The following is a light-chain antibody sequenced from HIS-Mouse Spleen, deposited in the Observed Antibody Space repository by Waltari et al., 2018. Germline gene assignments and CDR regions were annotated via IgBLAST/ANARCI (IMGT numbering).Light chain of an antibody. CDR1: SSNIGSNT. CDR3: AAWDDSLNGWV. J-gene: IGLJ3*02. V-gene: IGLV1-44*01. Sequence: QSVLTQPPSASGTPGQRVTISCSGSSSNIGSNTVNWYQQLPGTAPKRLIYSNKQRPSGVPDRVSGSKSGTSASLAISGLQSEDEADYYCAAWDDSLNGWVFGGGTKLTVL. CDR2: SNK.